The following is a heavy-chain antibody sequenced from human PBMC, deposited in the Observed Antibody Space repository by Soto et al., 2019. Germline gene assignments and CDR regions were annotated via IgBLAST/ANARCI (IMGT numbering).Heavy chain of an antibody. CDR3: ARVYVDTAIPVAGIYYYYGMDV. V-gene: IGHV1-46*01. CDR1: GYTFTSYY. D-gene: IGHD5-18*01. J-gene: IGHJ6*02. Sequence: ASVKVSCKASGYTFTSYYMHWVRQAPGQGLEWMGIINPSGGSTSYAQKFQGRVTMTRDTSTSTVYMELSSLRSEDTAVYYCARVYVDTAIPVAGIYYYYGMDVWGQGTTVTVS. CDR2: INPSGGST.